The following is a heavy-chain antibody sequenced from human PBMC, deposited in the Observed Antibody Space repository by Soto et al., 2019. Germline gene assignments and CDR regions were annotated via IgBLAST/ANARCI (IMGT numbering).Heavy chain of an antibody. CDR3: ARVRYYDYVWGSYRPNWFDP. Sequence: PSEPLSLTCTVSGGSVSSGSYYWSWIRQPPGKGLDWIGYIYYSGSTNYNPSLKSRVTISVDTSKNQFSLKLSSVTAADTAVYYCARVRYYDYVWGSYRPNWFDPWGQGTLVTVAS. D-gene: IGHD3-16*02. CDR2: IYYSGST. V-gene: IGHV4-61*01. J-gene: IGHJ5*02. CDR1: GGSVSSGSYY.